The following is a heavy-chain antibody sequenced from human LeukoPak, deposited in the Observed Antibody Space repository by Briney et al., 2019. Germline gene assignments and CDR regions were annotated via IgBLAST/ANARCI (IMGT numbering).Heavy chain of an antibody. CDR3: ARDPTYSSGWYGGGY. Sequence: GGSLRLSCAASGFTVSSNYISWVRQAPGQGLEWMGGIIPIFGTANYAQKFQGRVTITADESTSTAYMELSSLRSEDTAVYYCARDPTYSSGWYGGGYWGQGTLVTVSS. CDR1: GFTVSSNY. CDR2: IIPIFGTA. V-gene: IGHV1-69*01. J-gene: IGHJ4*02. D-gene: IGHD6-19*01.